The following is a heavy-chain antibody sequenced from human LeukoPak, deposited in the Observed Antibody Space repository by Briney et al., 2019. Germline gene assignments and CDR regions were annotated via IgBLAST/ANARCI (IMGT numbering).Heavy chain of an antibody. CDR1: GYTFTGYY. D-gene: IGHD3-10*01. Sequence: ASVKVSCKASGYTFTGYYIHWVRQAPGQGLEWMGSINPNSGGTNYAQKFQGRVTMTRDTSISTAYMELSRLRSDDTAVYYCARMVAGGSGSYLSPYYYYYMDVWGKGTTVTVSS. J-gene: IGHJ6*03. CDR2: INPNSGGT. CDR3: ARMVAGGSGSYLSPYYYYYMDV. V-gene: IGHV1-2*02.